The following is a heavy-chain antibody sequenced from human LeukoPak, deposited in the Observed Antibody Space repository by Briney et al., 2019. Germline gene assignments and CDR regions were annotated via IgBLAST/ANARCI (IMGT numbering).Heavy chain of an antibody. CDR2: ISGSGGST. CDR1: GFTFSSYA. J-gene: IGHJ3*02. Sequence: GGSLRLSCAASGFTFSSYAVSWVRHAPGEGLECVSSISGSGGSTYYPDSVKGRFTISRDNSKNTLYLQMNSLRAEDTAVYYCASPPFYYYDSSGETNAFDIWGQGTMVTVSS. CDR3: ASPPFYYYDSSGETNAFDI. V-gene: IGHV3-23*01. D-gene: IGHD3-22*01.